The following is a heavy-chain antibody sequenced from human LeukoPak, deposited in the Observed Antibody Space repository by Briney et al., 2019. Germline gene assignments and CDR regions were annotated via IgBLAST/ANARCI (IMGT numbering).Heavy chain of an antibody. J-gene: IGHJ4*02. CDR1: GYTFTGYY. CDR3: AREGGGGIDIEPSFDY. Sequence: VASVKVSCKASGYTFTGYYMHWVRQAPGQGLEWMGWINPNSGGTNYAQKFQGRVTMTRDTSTSTVYMELSSLRSEDTAVYYCAREGGGGIDIEPSFDYWGQGTLVTVSS. V-gene: IGHV1-2*02. D-gene: IGHD2-15*01. CDR2: INPNSGGT.